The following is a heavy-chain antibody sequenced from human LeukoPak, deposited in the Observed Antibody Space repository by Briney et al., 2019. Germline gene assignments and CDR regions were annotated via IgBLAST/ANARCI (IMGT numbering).Heavy chain of an antibody. V-gene: IGHV4-34*01. CDR1: GGSFSGYY. D-gene: IGHD6-19*01. CDR2: INHSGST. Sequence: PSETLSLTCAVYGGSFSGYYWSWIRQPPGKGLEWIGEINHSGSTNYNPSLKSRVTISVDTSKNQFSLKLSSVTAADTAVYYCARGGLYSSGWYAYWGQGTLVTVSS. CDR3: ARGGLYSSGWYAY. J-gene: IGHJ4*02.